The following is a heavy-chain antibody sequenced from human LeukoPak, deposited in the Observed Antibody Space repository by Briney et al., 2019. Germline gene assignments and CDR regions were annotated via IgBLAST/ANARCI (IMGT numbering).Heavy chain of an antibody. D-gene: IGHD5-18*01. V-gene: IGHV4-34*01. CDR2: INHSGST. CDR3: ARGGYSYGLHY. J-gene: IGHJ4*02. Sequence: SETLSLTCAVYGGSFSGYYWSWIRQPPGKGLEWIGEINHSGSTNYNPSLKSRVTISVDTSKNQFSLKLSSVTAADTAVYYCARGGYSYGLHYWGQGTLVTASS. CDR1: GGSFSGYY.